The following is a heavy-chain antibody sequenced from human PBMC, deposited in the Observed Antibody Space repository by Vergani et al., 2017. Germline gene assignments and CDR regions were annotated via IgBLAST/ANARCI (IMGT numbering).Heavy chain of an antibody. Sequence: EVDLVESGGGLAQPGGSLRLSCEASGITFWKFGMHWVRQGPGKGLEWVSGISWKSGSIGYADSVKGRFTISRDNAKNSLYLQMHSLRAEDTALYYCAKDHYDFWSGYPNLSPFDLWGRGTLVTVSS. J-gene: IGHJ2*01. D-gene: IGHD3-3*01. CDR1: GITFWKFG. CDR2: ISWKSGSI. V-gene: IGHV3-9*01. CDR3: AKDHYDFWSGYPNLSPFDL.